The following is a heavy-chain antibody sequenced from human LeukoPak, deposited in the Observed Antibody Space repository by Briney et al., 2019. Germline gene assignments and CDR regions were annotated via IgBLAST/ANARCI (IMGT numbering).Heavy chain of an antibody. CDR3: AKDRYYDSSASGWFDP. CDR1: GFTFSSYV. J-gene: IGHJ5*02. V-gene: IGHV3-23*01. Sequence: GGSLRLSCAASGFTFSSYVMSWVRQAPGKGLECVSAISGSGGNTYYADSVKDRFTISRDNSKNTLYLQMNSLRAEDTAVYYCAKDRYYDSSASGWFDPWGQGTLVTVSS. CDR2: ISGSGGNT. D-gene: IGHD3-22*01.